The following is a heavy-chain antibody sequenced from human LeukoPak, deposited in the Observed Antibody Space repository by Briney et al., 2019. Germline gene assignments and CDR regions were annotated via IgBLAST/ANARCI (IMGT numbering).Heavy chain of an antibody. CDR1: GGSISSDNW. CDR3: ARAPGVDPYYYDSSGYPGWFDP. J-gene: IGHJ5*02. D-gene: IGHD3-22*01. Sequence: SETLSLTCAVSGGSISSDNWWSWVRQSPGKGLEWIGEIYHSGRTNYNPSLKSRVTISVDNSKNQLSLKLSSVTAADTAVYYCARAPGVDPYYYDSSGYPGWFDPWGQGTLVTVSS. V-gene: IGHV4-4*02. CDR2: IYHSGRT.